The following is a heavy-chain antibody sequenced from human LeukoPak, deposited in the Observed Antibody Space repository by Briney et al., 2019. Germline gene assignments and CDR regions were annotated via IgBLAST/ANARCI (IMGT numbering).Heavy chain of an antibody. CDR2: ISSSSSYI. CDR1: GFTFSSYS. J-gene: IGHJ4*02. V-gene: IGHV3-21*01. Sequence: GGSLRLSCAASGFTFSSYSMNWVRQAPGKGLEWVPSISSSSSYIYYADSVKGRFTISRDNAKNSLYLQMNSLRAEDTAVYYCARARDYYDSSGYYLLDYWGQGTLVTVSS. D-gene: IGHD3-22*01. CDR3: ARARDYYDSSGYYLLDY.